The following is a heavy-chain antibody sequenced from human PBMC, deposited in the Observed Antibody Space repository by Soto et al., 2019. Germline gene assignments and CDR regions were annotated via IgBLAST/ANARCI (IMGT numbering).Heavy chain of an antibody. V-gene: IGHV1-18*01. CDR1: GYNFRNFG. CDR2: ISGCNGRT. J-gene: IGHJ3*01. Sequence: QVQLEQSGDAVKKPGASVKVSCKASGYNFRNFGITWVRQASGLGLEWLGWISGCNGRTSSARNFRDRVVLTTDTATNTAYMELRSLTSDDTAIYYCAREGYSSGFDPFDFWGQGTKVTVSS. CDR3: AREGYSSGFDPFDF. D-gene: IGHD5-18*01.